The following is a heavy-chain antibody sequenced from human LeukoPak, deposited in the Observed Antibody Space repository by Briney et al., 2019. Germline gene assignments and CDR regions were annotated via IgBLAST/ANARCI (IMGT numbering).Heavy chain of an antibody. D-gene: IGHD4-17*01. Sequence: ASVKVSCKASGGTFSSYAISWVRQAPGQGLEWMGAIIPIFGTANYAQKFQGRVTITADESTSTAYMELSSLRSEDTAVYYCARDLPYGDGRAFDIWGQGTMVTVSS. J-gene: IGHJ3*02. CDR3: ARDLPYGDGRAFDI. CDR2: IIPIFGTA. CDR1: GGTFSSYA. V-gene: IGHV1-69*13.